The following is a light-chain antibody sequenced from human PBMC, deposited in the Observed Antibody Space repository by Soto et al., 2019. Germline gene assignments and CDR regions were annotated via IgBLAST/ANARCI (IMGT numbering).Light chain of an antibody. CDR1: SSDIGNYNR. Sequence: QSALTQPPSVSGSPGQSVTLSCTGTSSDIGNYNRVSWYQQPPGTAPKLMIYEGSNRPSGVPDRFSGSKSGNTASLTISGLQAEDEADYYCNSYTSSSTYVFGTGTKVTVL. CDR3: NSYTSSSTYV. CDR2: EGS. V-gene: IGLV2-18*02. J-gene: IGLJ1*01.